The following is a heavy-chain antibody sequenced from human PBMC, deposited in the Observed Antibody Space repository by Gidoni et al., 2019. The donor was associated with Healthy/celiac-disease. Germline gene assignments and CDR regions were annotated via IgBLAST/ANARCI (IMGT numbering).Heavy chain of an antibody. J-gene: IGHJ6*03. V-gene: IGHV3-9*01. CDR1: GFPFDDYA. CDR2: ISWNSGSI. CDR3: AKDSTMALPPGYMDV. Sequence: EVQLVESGGGLVQPGRSLRLSCAAPGFPFDDYAMHWVRQAPGKGLEWVSGISWNSGSIGYADSVKGRFTISRDNAKNSLYLQMNSLRAEDTALYYCAKDSTMALPPGYMDVWGKGTTVTVSS.